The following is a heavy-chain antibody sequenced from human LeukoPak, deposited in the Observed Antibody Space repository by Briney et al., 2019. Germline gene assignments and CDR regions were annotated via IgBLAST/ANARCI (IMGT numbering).Heavy chain of an antibody. J-gene: IGHJ4*02. D-gene: IGHD2-8*02. CDR1: GGSISSGDYY. V-gene: IGHV4-30-4*08. CDR3: ASITGGYIDY. Sequence: SETLSLTCTVSGGSISSGDYYWSWIRQPPGKGMEWIGYIYYSGSTYYNPSLKSRVTISVDTSKNQFSLKLSSVTAADTAVYYCASITGGYIDYWGQGTLVTVSS. CDR2: IYYSGST.